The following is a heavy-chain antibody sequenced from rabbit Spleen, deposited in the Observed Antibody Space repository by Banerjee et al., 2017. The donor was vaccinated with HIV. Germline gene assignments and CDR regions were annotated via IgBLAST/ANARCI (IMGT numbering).Heavy chain of an antibody. CDR1: GFDFSDYYM. V-gene: IGHV1S45*01. CDR2: INTITGKT. Sequence: QEQLKETGGGLVQPGGSLTLSCKASGFDFSDYYMIWVRQAPGRGLEWIGCINTITGKTVYATWAKGRFTISRASSTTVFLQMTSLTAADTATYFCARDLPDIIGWNFGFWGPGTLVTVS. CDR3: ARDLPDIIGWNFGF. J-gene: IGHJ6*01. D-gene: IGHD1-1*01.